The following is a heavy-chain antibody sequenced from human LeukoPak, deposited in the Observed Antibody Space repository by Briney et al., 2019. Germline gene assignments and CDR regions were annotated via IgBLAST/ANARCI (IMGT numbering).Heavy chain of an antibody. CDR1: GFTFSSYS. J-gene: IGHJ4*02. D-gene: IGHD3-16*02. CDR2: ISSSSSTI. CDR3: ARDYDDYVWGSYRSGLDY. Sequence: GGSLRLSCAASGFTFSSYSMNWVRQAPGKGLEWVSYISSSSSTIYYADSVKGRFTISRDNAKNSLYLQMNSLRDEDTAVYCCARDYDDYVWGSYRSGLDYWGQGTLVTVSS. V-gene: IGHV3-48*02.